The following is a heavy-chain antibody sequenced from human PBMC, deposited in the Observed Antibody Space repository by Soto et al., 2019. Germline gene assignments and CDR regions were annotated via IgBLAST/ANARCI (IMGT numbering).Heavy chain of an antibody. Sequence: GGSLRLSCAASGFTFSSYGMHWVRQAPGKGLEWVAVISGSGGSTYYADSVKGRFTISRDNSKNTLYLQMNSLRAEDTAVYYCAKSAWGGHYYDSSGYHSSRNAFDIWGQGTMVTVSS. CDR2: ISGSGGST. V-gene: IGHV3-23*01. J-gene: IGHJ3*02. CDR3: AKSAWGGHYYDSSGYHSSRNAFDI. CDR1: GFTFSSYG. D-gene: IGHD3-22*01.